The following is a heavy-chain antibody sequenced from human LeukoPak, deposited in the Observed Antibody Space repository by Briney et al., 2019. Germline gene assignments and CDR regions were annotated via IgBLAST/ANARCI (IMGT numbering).Heavy chain of an antibody. CDR2: IYHSGST. Sequence: SETLSLTCTVSGGSISSSSYYWGWIRQPPGKGLEWIGSIYHSGSTYYNPSLKSRVTISVDTSKNQFSLKLSSVTAADTAVYYCARYYCCSYFDYWGQGTLVTVSS. D-gene: IGHD2-2*01. CDR1: GGSISSSSYY. V-gene: IGHV4-39*07. CDR3: ARYYCCSYFDY. J-gene: IGHJ4*02.